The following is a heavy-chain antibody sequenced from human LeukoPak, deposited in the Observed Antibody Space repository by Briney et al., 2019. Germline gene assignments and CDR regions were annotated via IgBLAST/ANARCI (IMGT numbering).Heavy chain of an antibody. J-gene: IGHJ3*02. V-gene: IGHV3-64*01. CDR3: ATAKWLPNSDAFDI. D-gene: IGHD5-24*01. CDR2: ISSDGGST. Sequence: GGSLRLSCAASGFVFSSYGMHWVRQAPGKGLEYVSAISSDGGSTYYANSVKGRFTISRDNSKNTLYLRMGSLRTEDMAVYYCATAKWLPNSDAFDIWGQGTMVTVSS. CDR1: GFVFSSYG.